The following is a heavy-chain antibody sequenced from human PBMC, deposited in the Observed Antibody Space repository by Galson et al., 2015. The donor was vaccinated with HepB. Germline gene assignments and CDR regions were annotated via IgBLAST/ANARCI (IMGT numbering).Heavy chain of an antibody. D-gene: IGHD4-17*01. J-gene: IGHJ4*02. CDR1: GGSFSGYY. Sequence: TLSLTCAVYGGSFSGYYWSWIRQHPGKGLEWIGYIYYSGSTYYNPSLKSRVTISVDTSKNQFSLKLSSVTAADTAVYYCARGWDYGDYIDYWGQGTLVTVSS. CDR3: ARGWDYGDYIDY. CDR2: IYYSGST. V-gene: IGHV4-31*11.